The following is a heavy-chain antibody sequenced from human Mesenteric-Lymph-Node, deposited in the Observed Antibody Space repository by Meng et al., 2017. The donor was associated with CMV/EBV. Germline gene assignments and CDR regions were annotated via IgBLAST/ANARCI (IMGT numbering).Heavy chain of an antibody. CDR2: INPNSGGT. V-gene: IGHV1-2*02. CDR1: GYTFTGYY. J-gene: IGHJ4*02. Sequence: ASVKVSCKASGYTFTGYYMHWVRQAPGQGLEWMGWINPNSGGTNYAQKFQGRVTMTRDTSISTAYLQWSSLKASDTAMYYCARPTRATSPFDYWGQGTLVTVSS. CDR3: ARPTRATSPFDY. D-gene: IGHD5-24*01.